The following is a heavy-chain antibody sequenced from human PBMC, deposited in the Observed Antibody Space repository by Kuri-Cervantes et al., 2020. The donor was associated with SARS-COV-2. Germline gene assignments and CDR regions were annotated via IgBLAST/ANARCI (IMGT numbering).Heavy chain of an antibody. CDR1: GGTFSSYA. CDR3: ARDREDIVVVPAENWFDP. J-gene: IGHJ5*02. CDR2: IIPILGIA. V-gene: IGHV1-69*04. D-gene: IGHD2-2*01. Sequence: SVKVSCKASGGTFSSYAISWVRQAPGQGLEWMGRIIPILGIANYAQKFQGRVTITADKSTSTAYMELSSLRSEDTAVYYCARDREDIVVVPAENWFDPWGRGTLVTVSS.